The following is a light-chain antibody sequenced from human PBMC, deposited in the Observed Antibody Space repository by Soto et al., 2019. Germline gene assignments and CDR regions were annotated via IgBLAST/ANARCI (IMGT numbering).Light chain of an antibody. V-gene: IGKV3-20*01. CDR2: GAS. J-gene: IGKJ5*01. CDR1: QSVSGNY. Sequence: EFVLTQSPGTLSLSPGERTTLSCWASQSVSGNYLAWYQHKAGQAPRLLIYGASSRATGIPDRFSGSGSGTDFTLTISRLEPEDFAVYYCQQYGSSSITFGQGTRLEIK. CDR3: QQYGSSSIT.